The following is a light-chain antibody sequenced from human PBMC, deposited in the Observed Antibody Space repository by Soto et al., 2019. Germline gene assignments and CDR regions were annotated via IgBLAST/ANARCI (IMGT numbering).Light chain of an antibody. CDR2: DVS. CDR3: SSHTSSSTLEV. J-gene: IGLJ1*01. Sequence: QSVLTQPASVSGSPGQSITISCTGTSSDVGGYNYASWYQQHPGKAPKLMIYDVSNRPSGVSNRFSGSKSGNTASLTISGLQAEDEADYYCSSHTSSSTLEVFGTGTKVTVL. CDR1: SSDVGGYNY. V-gene: IGLV2-14*01.